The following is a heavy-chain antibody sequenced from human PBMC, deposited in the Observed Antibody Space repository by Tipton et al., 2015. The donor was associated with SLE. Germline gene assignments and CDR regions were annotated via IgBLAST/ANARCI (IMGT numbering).Heavy chain of an antibody. V-gene: IGHV3-9*01. CDR3: AAIAVADDAFDI. CDR1: GFTFDDYA. J-gene: IGHJ3*02. CDR2: ISWNSGSI. D-gene: IGHD6-19*01. Sequence: SLRLSCAASGFTFDDYAMHWVRQAPGKGLEWVSGISWNSGSIGYADSVKGRFTISRDNSKNSLYLQMNSLRTEGTALYYCAAIAVADDAFDIWGQGTMVTVSS.